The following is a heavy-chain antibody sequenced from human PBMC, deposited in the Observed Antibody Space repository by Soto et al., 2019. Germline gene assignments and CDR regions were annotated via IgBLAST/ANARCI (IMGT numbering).Heavy chain of an antibody. CDR1: GYTFTGYY. Sequence: QVQLVQSGAEVTKPGASVKLSCKASGYTFTGYYIHWVRQAPGQGLEWMGWIHPNLGGTDHAQKFQGRVTLTRDTSISTAYMELSNLTSDDTAIYYCARCRKSFWTGSLMDDYGMDVWGPGTTVTVSS. J-gene: IGHJ6*02. V-gene: IGHV1-2*02. CDR2: IHPNLGGT. D-gene: IGHD3-3*01. CDR3: ARCRKSFWTGSLMDDYGMDV.